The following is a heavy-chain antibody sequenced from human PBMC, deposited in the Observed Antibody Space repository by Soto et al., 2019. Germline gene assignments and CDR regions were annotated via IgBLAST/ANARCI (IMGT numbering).Heavy chain of an antibody. CDR2: IIPIFGTA. J-gene: IGHJ6*02. Sequence: SVKVSCKASGGTFSSYAISWVRQAPGQGLEWMGGIIPIFGTANYAQKFQGRVTITADESTSTAYMELSSLRSEHTAVSYCALVLSAIRYYYSDYGMGDWVQGTTVSVSS. V-gene: IGHV1-69*13. CDR3: ALVLSAIRYYYSDYGMGD. D-gene: IGHD2-21*01. CDR1: GGTFSSYA.